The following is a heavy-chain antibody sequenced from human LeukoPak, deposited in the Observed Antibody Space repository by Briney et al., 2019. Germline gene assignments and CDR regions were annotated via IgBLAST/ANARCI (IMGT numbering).Heavy chain of an antibody. CDR1: GGSISSYY. V-gene: IGHV4-59*08. Sequence: SETLSLTCTVSGGSISSYYWSWIRQPPGKGLEWVGYIYYSGSTNYNPSLKSRVTISVDTSKNQFSLKLSSVTAADTAVYYCARKVDYYDSSGYFDYWGQGTLVTVSS. CDR2: IYYSGST. J-gene: IGHJ4*02. CDR3: ARKVDYYDSSGYFDY. D-gene: IGHD3-22*01.